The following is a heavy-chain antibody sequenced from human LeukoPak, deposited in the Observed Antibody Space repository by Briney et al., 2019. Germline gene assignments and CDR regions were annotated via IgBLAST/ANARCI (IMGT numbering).Heavy chain of an antibody. J-gene: IGHJ4*02. V-gene: IGHV3-23*01. D-gene: IGHD2-21*02. Sequence: GGSLRLSCAASGFTFNTYAMTWVRQAPGKGLEWVSGISSSGGSTYYADSVKGRFTISRDNSKNTLYLQMNSLRAEDTAVYYCAKVNQGDSFYFDYWGQGTLVTVSS. CDR2: ISSSGGST. CDR1: GFTFNTYA. CDR3: AKVNQGDSFYFDY.